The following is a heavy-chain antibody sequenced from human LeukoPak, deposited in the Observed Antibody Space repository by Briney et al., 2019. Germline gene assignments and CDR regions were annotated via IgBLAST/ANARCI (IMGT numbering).Heavy chain of an antibody. J-gene: IGHJ6*03. CDR1: GGSISSYY. CDR3: AREMATITGYYYYMDV. D-gene: IGHD5-24*01. V-gene: IGHV4-4*07. CDR2: IYTSGST. Sequence: SETLSLTCTVSGGSISSYYWSWIRQPAGKGLEWIGRIYTSGSTNYNPSLKSRVTMSVDTSKNQFSLKLSSVTAADTAVYYCAREMATITGYYYYMDVWGKGTTVTISS.